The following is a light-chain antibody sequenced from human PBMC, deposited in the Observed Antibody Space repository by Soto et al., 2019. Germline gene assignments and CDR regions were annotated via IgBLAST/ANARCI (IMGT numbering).Light chain of an antibody. CDR3: QQSYSPLLA. J-gene: IGKJ4*01. CDR2: GAS. CDR1: QSISGTY. V-gene: IGKV3-20*01. Sequence: IVLTQSPGTLSLSPGERATLSCRASQSISGTYLAWYQQRPGQAPRLLIYGASSRATGIPDRFSGSGSGTDFTLTISRLEPEDFAVYYCQQSYSPLLAFGGGTKVEV.